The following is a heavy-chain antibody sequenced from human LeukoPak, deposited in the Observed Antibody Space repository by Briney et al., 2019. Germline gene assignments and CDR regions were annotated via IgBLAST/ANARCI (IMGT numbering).Heavy chain of an antibody. CDR1: GFTFSSYT. J-gene: IGHJ4*02. CDR3: ARAIAVAGDDY. V-gene: IGHV3-21*01. CDR2: ITGSSSNI. Sequence: MTGGSLRLTCAASGFTFSSYTMNWVRQAPGKGLEWVSSITGSSSNIYYADSVKGRFTISRDNAKNSLYLQMNSLRAEDTAVHYCARAIAVAGDDYWGQGTLVTVSS. D-gene: IGHD6-19*01.